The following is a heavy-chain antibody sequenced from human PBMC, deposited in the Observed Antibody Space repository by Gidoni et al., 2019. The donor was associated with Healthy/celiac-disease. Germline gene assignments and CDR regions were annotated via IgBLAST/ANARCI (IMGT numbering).Heavy chain of an antibody. J-gene: IGHJ4*02. CDR1: GYTIPESS. V-gene: IGHV1-24*01. D-gene: IGHD5-12*01. Sequence: QVQLVQSGAEVQKHGASVKVSCKVSGYTIPESSMHWVRQAPGKGLEWMGGFDPEDGETIYAQKFQGRVTMTEDTSTDTAYMELSSLRSEDTAVYYCATSRPTRWLQFRPRFDYWGQGTLVTVSS. CDR2: FDPEDGET. CDR3: ATSRPTRWLQFRPRFDY.